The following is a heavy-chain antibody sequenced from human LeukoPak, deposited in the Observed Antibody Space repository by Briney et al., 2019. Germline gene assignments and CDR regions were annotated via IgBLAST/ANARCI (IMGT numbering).Heavy chain of an antibody. J-gene: IGHJ5*02. V-gene: IGHV3-30-3*01. CDR1: GFTFSTCW. Sequence: GGSLRLSCAASGFTFSTCWLAWVRQAPGKGLEWVAVVSFDGSNENYADSVRGRFIISRDNSKNTLYLQMSGLRREDTAMYYCARGVGYTLVSWGQGTLVTVSS. CDR2: VSFDGSNE. CDR3: ARGVGYTLVS. D-gene: IGHD5-24*01.